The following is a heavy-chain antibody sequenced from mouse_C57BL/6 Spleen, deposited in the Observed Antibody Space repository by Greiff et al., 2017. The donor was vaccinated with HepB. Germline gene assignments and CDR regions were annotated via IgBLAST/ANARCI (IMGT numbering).Heavy chain of an antibody. CDR3: ARLYGNSFDY. J-gene: IGHJ2*01. V-gene: IGHV1-19*01. CDR2: INPYNGGT. Sequence: VQLKESGPVLVKPGASVKMSCKASGYTFTDYYMNWVKQSHGKSLEWIGVINPYNGGTSYNQKFKGKATLTVDKSSSTAYMELNSLTSEDSAVYYCARLYGNSFDYWGQGTTLTVSS. D-gene: IGHD2-1*01. CDR1: GYTFTDYY.